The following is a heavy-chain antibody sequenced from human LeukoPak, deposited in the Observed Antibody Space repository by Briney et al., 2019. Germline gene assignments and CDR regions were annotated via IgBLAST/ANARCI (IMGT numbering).Heavy chain of an antibody. CDR1: GGSISSYY. CDR3: ARLRRSRATVTTYDY. CDR2: IYYSGST. Sequence: TSETLSLTRTVSGGSISSYYWSWIRQPPGKGLEWIGYIYYSGSTNYNPSLKSRVTISVDTSKNQFSLKLSSVTAADTAVYYCARLRRSRATVTTYDYWGQGTLVTVSS. J-gene: IGHJ4*02. D-gene: IGHD4-17*01. V-gene: IGHV4-59*08.